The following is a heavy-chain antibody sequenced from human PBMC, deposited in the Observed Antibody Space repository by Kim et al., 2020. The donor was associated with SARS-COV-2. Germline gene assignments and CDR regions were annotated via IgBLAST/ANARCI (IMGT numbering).Heavy chain of an antibody. CDR3: ARGWLVRGVIITNWFDP. J-gene: IGHJ5*02. D-gene: IGHD3-10*01. Sequence: FQGRVTITRDTSASTAYMELSSLTSEDTAVYYCARGWLVRGVIITNWFDPWGQGTLVTVSS. V-gene: IGHV1-3*01.